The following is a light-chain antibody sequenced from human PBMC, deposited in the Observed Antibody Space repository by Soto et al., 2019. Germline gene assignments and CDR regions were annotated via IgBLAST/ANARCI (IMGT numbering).Light chain of an antibody. CDR1: QTISSW. J-gene: IGKJ1*01. Sequence: DIQMTQSPSTLSGSVGDRVTLTCRASQTISSWLAWYQQKPGKAPKLLIYKASTLKSGVPSRFSGSGSGTEFTLTSSSLQPDDFATYYCQHYNSDSEAFGQGTKVEIK. CDR2: KAS. CDR3: QHYNSDSEA. V-gene: IGKV1-5*03.